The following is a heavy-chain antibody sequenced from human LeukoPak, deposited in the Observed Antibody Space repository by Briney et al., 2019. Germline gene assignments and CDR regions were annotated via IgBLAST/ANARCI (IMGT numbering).Heavy chain of an antibody. CDR3: AKDNGSGWYFDY. V-gene: IGHV3-23*01. Sequence: GGSLRLSCAASGFAVSSSYMNWVRQAPGKGLEWVSAISGSGGSTYYADSVKGRFTISGDNSKNTLYLQMNSLRAEDTAVYYCAKDNGSGWYFDYWGQGTLVTVSS. J-gene: IGHJ4*02. CDR1: GFAVSSSY. D-gene: IGHD6-19*01. CDR2: ISGSGGST.